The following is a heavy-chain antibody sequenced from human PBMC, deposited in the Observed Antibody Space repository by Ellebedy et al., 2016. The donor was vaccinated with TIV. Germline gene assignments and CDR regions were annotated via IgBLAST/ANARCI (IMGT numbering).Heavy chain of an antibody. CDR3: GTSVLGSLEWFDALDF. V-gene: IGHV1-24*01. CDR2: FDPEDGEI. CDR1: GYNLTKLS. D-gene: IGHD3-3*01. Sequence: AASVKVSCKVSGYNLTKLSTHWVRQAPGKGLEWMGSFDPEDGEIIYAQRFQGRVTMTEDTSRETVYVELTSLRSDDTAVYYCGTSVLGSLEWFDALDFWGQGTMVTVSS. J-gene: IGHJ3*01.